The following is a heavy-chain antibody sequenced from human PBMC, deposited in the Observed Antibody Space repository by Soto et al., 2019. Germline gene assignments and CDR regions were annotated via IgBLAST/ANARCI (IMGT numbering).Heavy chain of an antibody. V-gene: IGHV4-61*01. J-gene: IGHJ4*02. CDR3: AREDMSGTYYFDS. CDR2: VYYSGIT. Sequence: SETLSLTCSVSGGSVSSQTHFWSWIRQAPGKGLEWIGYVYYSGITNSNPSLKGRVTISPDTSNNQIFLSLTSVTAADTAVYYCAREDMSGTYYFDSWGQGIRVTVSS. D-gene: IGHD1-26*01. CDR1: GGSVSSQTHF.